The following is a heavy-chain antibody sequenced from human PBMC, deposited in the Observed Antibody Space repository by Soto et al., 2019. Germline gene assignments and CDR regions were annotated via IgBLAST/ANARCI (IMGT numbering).Heavy chain of an antibody. V-gene: IGHV1-24*01. CDR2: FDPDDGEA. Sequence: ASVKVSCKVSGHTLIELSMHWVRQAPGKGLEWMGSFDPDDGEAIYAQKFQGRVTMTEDTSTDTAYMELSSLRSEDTAVYYCSTVRLWNDYTDWGQGTLVTVSS. D-gene: IGHD3-3*01. CDR3: STVRLWNDYTD. J-gene: IGHJ4*02. CDR1: GHTLIELS.